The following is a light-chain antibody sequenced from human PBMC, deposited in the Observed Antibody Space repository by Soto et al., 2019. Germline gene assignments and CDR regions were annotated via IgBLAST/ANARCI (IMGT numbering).Light chain of an antibody. J-gene: IGLJ1*01. V-gene: IGLV2-8*01. Sequence: QSALTQPPSASGSPGQSVTISCTGTSXDVGGYNYVSWYQQHPGKAPKLMIYEVTKRPSGVPDRFSGSKSGNTASLTVSGLLPEDEADYYCASYAGGNKVFGTGTKVTVL. CDR1: SXDVGGYNY. CDR3: ASYAGGNKV. CDR2: EVT.